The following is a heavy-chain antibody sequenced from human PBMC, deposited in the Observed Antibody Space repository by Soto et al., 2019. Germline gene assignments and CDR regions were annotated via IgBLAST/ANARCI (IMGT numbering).Heavy chain of an antibody. CDR3: ARHEQFPLYSSSPWPDFDY. CDR2: IDPSDSYT. J-gene: IGHJ4*02. Sequence: PGESLKISCKGSGYSFTSYWISWVRQMPGKGLEWMGRIDPSDSYTNYSPSFQGHVTISADKSISTAYLQWSSLKASDTAMYYWARHEQFPLYSSSPWPDFDYWGQGTLVTVSS. D-gene: IGHD6-6*01. V-gene: IGHV5-10-1*01. CDR1: GYSFTSYW.